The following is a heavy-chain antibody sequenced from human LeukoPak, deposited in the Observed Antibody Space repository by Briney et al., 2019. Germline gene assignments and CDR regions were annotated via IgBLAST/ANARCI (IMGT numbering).Heavy chain of an antibody. CDR2: INPSGDST. CDR1: GYTFTGYY. Sequence: ASVKVSCKASGYTFTGYYMHWVRQAPGQGPEWMGTINPSGDSTSYAQKFQGRVTLTRDTSTTTVYMELSSLGSEDTAVYYFARGRFGYTGCYYVYWGQGTLVTVSS. V-gene: IGHV1-46*01. CDR3: ARGRFGYTGCYYVY. D-gene: IGHD1-26*01. J-gene: IGHJ4*02.